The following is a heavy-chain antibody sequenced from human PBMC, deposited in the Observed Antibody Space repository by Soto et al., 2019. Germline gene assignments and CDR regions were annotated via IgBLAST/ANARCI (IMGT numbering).Heavy chain of an antibody. J-gene: IGHJ4*02. V-gene: IGHV3-23*01. CDR3: AKDNSAAYSALAQDYFDY. CDR2: ISGSGGST. Sequence: GGSLRLSCAASGFTFSSYAMSWVRQAPGKGLEWVSAISGSGGSTYYADSVKGRFTISRDNSKNTLYLQMNSLRAEDTAVYYCAKDNSAAYSALAQDYFDYWGQGTLVTVSS. CDR1: GFTFSSYA. D-gene: IGHD2-2*01.